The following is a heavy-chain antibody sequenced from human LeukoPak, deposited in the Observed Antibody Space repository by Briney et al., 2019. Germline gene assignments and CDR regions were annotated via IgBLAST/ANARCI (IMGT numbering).Heavy chain of an antibody. Sequence: SETLSLTCAVYGGSFSGYYWSWIRQTPGKGLEWIGEINHSGSTNYNPSLKSRVTISVDTSKNQFSLKLSSVTAADTAVYYCATRTTTSGLQAYNWFDPWGQGTLVTVSS. CDR2: INHSGST. V-gene: IGHV4-34*01. J-gene: IGHJ5*02. CDR3: ATRTTTSGLQAYNWFDP. CDR1: GGSFSGYY. D-gene: IGHD4-11*01.